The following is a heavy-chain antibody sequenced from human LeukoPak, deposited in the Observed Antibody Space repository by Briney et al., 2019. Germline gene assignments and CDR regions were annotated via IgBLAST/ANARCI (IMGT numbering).Heavy chain of an antibody. CDR3: AKDDDIVVVVAATPLDY. V-gene: IGHV3-30*18. D-gene: IGHD2-15*01. CDR2: ISYDGSNK. Sequence: GGSLRLSCAASGFTFSSYGMHWVRQAPGKGLEWVAVISYDGSNKYYADSVKGRFTISRDNSKNTLYLQMNGLRAEDTAVYYCAKDDDIVVVVAATPLDYWGQGTLVTVSS. J-gene: IGHJ4*02. CDR1: GFTFSSYG.